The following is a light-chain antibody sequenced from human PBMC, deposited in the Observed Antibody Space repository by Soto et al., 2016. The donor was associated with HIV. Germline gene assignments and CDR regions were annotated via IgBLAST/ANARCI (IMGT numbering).Light chain of an antibody. CDR3: QVWDSSTDHWV. J-gene: IGLJ3*02. Sequence: SYVLIQPPSVSVAPGKTARITCGGNNIGSKSVHWCQQKPGQAPVLVVYDDSDRPSGIPERFSGSNFGKTATLTISRVEVGDEADYYCQVWDSSTDHWVFGGGTKLTVL. CDR1: NIGSKS. CDR2: DDS. V-gene: IGLV3-21*03.